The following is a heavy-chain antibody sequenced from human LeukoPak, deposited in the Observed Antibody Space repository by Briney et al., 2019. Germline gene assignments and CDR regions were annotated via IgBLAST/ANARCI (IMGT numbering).Heavy chain of an antibody. V-gene: IGHV4-30-2*01. CDR1: GGSISSGGYS. CDR3: ARGGQVLSLLRLSHNWFDP. Sequence: PSETLSLTCAVSGGSISSGGYSWSWIRQPPGKGLEWIGYIYHSGSTYYNPSLKSRVTISVDRSKNQFSLKLSSVTAADTAVYYCARGGQVLSLLRLSHNWFDPWGQGTLVTVSS. CDR2: IYHSGST. D-gene: IGHD3-10*01. J-gene: IGHJ5*02.